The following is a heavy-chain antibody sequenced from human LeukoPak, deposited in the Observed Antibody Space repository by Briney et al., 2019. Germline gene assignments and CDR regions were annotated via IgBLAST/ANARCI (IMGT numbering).Heavy chain of an antibody. CDR3: VRGAMVSKPGDF. V-gene: IGHV4-39*02. CDR2: VYSTGNV. D-gene: IGHD2-8*01. Sequence: PSETLSLTCSVSGVSVNSRTFFWNWVPQPPGKGLEWIGSVYSTGNVYQSPSLQSRVAISVDASNNSFSLTLQSVTAADTGVYFCVRGAMVSKPGDFWGPGTLVIVSS. CDR1: GVSVNSRTFF. J-gene: IGHJ4*02.